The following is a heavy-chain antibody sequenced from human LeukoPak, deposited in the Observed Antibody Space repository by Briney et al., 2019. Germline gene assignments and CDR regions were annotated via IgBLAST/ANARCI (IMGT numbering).Heavy chain of an antibody. Sequence: SQTLSLTCTVSGGSISSGGYYRSWIRQHPGKGLEWIGYIYYSGSTYYNPSLKSRVTISVDTCKNQFSLKLSSVTATDTAVYYCARLDYYDSSGYPPHAFDLWGQGTMVTVSS. CDR3: ARLDYYDSSGYPPHAFDL. CDR2: IYYSGST. V-gene: IGHV4-31*03. J-gene: IGHJ3*01. D-gene: IGHD3-22*01. CDR1: GGSISSGGYY.